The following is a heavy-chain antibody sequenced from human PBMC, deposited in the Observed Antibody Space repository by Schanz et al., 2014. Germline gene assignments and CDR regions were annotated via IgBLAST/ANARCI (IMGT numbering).Heavy chain of an antibody. V-gene: IGHV1-18*01. CDR2: ISPYNGNT. D-gene: IGHD6-6*01. Sequence: QVQLVQSGTQVKKPGASVKVSCKASGYTLSAYSLHWVRQAPGQGLEWMGWISPYNGNTNYAQKLQGRDTMTADTSTSTAYTDVRCLKSDDTDVYCCTSDQSPYANSSDVRYFDYWGQGSLVTVSS. J-gene: IGHJ4*02. CDR1: GYTLSAYS. CDR3: TSDQSPYANSSDVRYFDY.